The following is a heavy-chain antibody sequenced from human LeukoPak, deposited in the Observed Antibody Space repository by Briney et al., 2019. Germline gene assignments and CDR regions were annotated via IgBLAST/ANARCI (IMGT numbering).Heavy chain of an antibody. CDR1: GGSISSYY. CDR2: IHYSGRA. J-gene: IGHJ6*02. V-gene: IGHV4-59*01. CDR3: ARFGVDYDMGV. Sequence: PSETLSLTCTVSGGSISSYYWSWVRQPPGKGLEWIGQIHYSGRADYNPSLKSRITISVDTSKNQMSLKLTSVTAADTAIYYCARFGVDYDMGVWGQGTTVTVSS. D-gene: IGHD3-16*01.